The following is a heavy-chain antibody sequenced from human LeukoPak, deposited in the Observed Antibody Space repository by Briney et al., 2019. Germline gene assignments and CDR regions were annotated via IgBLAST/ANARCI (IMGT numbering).Heavy chain of an antibody. CDR2: FDPEDGET. CDR3: ATDGYRHQLLNWFDP. Sequence: ASVKVSCKVSGYTLTELSMHWVRQAPGKGLEWMGGFDPEDGETIYAQKLQGRVTMTEDTSTDTAYMELSSLRSEDTAVYYCATDGYRHQLLNWFDPWGQGTLVTVSS. CDR1: GYTLTELS. D-gene: IGHD2-2*01. V-gene: IGHV1-24*01. J-gene: IGHJ5*02.